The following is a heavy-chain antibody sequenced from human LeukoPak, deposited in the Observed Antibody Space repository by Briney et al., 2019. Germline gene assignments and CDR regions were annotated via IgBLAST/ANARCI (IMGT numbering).Heavy chain of an antibody. CDR3: ARDGNFDWLLPYYCMDV. CDR1: GGSISSYY. V-gene: IGHV4-59*01. CDR2: IYYSGST. Sequence: SETLSLTCTVSGGSISSYYWSWIRQPPGKGLEWIGYIYYSGSTNYNPSLKSRVTISVDTSKNQFSLKLSSVTAADTAVYYCARDGNFDWLLPYYCMDVWGKGTTVTVSS. J-gene: IGHJ6*03. D-gene: IGHD3-9*01.